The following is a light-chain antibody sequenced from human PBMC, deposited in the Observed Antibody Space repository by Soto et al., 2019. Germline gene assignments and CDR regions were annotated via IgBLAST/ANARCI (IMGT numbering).Light chain of an antibody. Sequence: HSALTQPRSVSGSPGQSVTISCTGTSSDVGGYNYVSWYQQHPGKAPKLMIYDVSKRPSGVPDRFSGSKSGNTASLTISGIQAEDEADYYCCSYAGSYNYVFGTGTKLTVL. CDR1: SSDVGGYNY. CDR2: DVS. CDR3: CSYAGSYNYV. J-gene: IGLJ1*01. V-gene: IGLV2-11*01.